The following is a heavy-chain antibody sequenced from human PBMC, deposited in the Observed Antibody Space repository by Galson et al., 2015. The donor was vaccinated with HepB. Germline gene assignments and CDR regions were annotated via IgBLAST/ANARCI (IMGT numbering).Heavy chain of an antibody. CDR1: GFTFSNAW. V-gene: IGHV3-15*01. D-gene: IGHD3-16*02. CDR3: TTDIYYDYIWGSYRYFDY. Sequence: SLRLSCAASGFTFSNAWMSWVRQAPGKGLEWVGRIKSKTDGGTTDYAAPVKGGFTISRDDSKNTLYLQMNSLKTEDTAVYYCTTDIYYDYIWGSYRYFDYWGQGTLVTVSS. J-gene: IGHJ4*02. CDR2: IKSKTDGGTT.